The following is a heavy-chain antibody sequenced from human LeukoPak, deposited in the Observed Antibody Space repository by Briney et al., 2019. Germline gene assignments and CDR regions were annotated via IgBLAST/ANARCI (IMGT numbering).Heavy chain of an antibody. D-gene: IGHD3-10*01. CDR3: TKATGSGTYYPSDY. J-gene: IGHJ4*02. CDR1: GFTFDDYA. CDR2: ITWNSGSI. Sequence: GGSLRLSCAASGFTFDDYAMHWVRHSPGKGLEWVSTITWNSGSIAYADSVKGRFTISRDNTRNSLFLQMNTLRTEDTALYYCTKATGSGTYYPSDYWGQGTLVTVSS. V-gene: IGHV3-9*01.